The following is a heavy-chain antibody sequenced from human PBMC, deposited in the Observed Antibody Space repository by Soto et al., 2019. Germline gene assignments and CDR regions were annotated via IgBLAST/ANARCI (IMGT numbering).Heavy chain of an antibody. D-gene: IGHD1-7*01. CDR1: GFTFNNYA. CDR3: AKDRNYPRDQFHN. V-gene: IGHV3-23*01. Sequence: GGSLRLSCAASGFTFNNYAMSWVRQAPGKGLEWVSAISANGQGIYYADSVKGRFIISRDSSKNTVFLHMDSLTAEDTTVYYCAKDRNYPRDQFHNWGQGTLVTVSS. CDR2: ISANGQGI. J-gene: IGHJ4*02.